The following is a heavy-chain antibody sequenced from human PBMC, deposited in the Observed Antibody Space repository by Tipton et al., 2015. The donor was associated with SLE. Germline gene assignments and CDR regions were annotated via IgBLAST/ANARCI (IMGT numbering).Heavy chain of an antibody. CDR1: GGSFSGYY. J-gene: IGHJ4*02. D-gene: IGHD3-22*01. Sequence: TLSLTCAVYGGSFSGYYWSWIRQPAGKGLEWIGRIYTSGSTNYNPSLKSRVTMSVDTSKNQFSPKLSSVTAADTAVYYCARDLWLYYYDSTEAFDYWGQGTLVTVSS. CDR2: IYTSGST. V-gene: IGHV4-4*07. CDR3: ARDLWLYYYDSTEAFDY.